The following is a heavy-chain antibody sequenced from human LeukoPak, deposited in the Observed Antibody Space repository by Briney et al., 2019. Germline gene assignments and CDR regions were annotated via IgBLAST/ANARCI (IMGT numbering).Heavy chain of an antibody. J-gene: IGHJ3*02. CDR2: IYYSGST. V-gene: IGHV4-59*01. CDR1: GGSISSYY. Sequence: PSETLSLTCTVSGGSISSYYWSWIRQPPGKGLEWIGYIYYSGSTNYNPSLKSRVTISVDTSKNQFSLKLNSVTAADTAVYYCARGKLWFGARQGPFDIWGQGTMVTVSS. D-gene: IGHD3-10*01. CDR3: ARGKLWFGARQGPFDI.